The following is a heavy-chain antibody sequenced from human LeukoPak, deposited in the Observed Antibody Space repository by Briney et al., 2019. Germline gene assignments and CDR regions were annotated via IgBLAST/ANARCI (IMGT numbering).Heavy chain of an antibody. Sequence: GGSLRLSCAASGFTFSSYWMSWVRQAPGKGLEWVANIKQDGSEKYYVDSVKGRFTISRDNAKNSLYLQMNSLRAEDTAVYYCARGYSSSWDAFDIWGQGTMVTVSS. CDR2: IKQDGSEK. CDR1: GFTFSSYW. CDR3: ARGYSSSWDAFDI. D-gene: IGHD6-13*01. J-gene: IGHJ3*02. V-gene: IGHV3-7*01.